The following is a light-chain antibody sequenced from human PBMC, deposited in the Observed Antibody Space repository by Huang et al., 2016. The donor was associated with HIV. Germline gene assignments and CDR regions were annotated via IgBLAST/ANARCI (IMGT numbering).Light chain of an antibody. J-gene: IGKJ4*02. CDR3: QQTYSAPLT. CDR1: QSFSTY. Sequence: DIQMTQSPSSLSASIGDRVTITCRPSQSFSTYLNWYQQKPGKAPKLLIYAASSLQSGVPSRCSGSGSGTEFSLRISSVQPEDFATYYCQQTYSAPLTFGGGTRVEIK. CDR2: AAS. V-gene: IGKV1-39*01.